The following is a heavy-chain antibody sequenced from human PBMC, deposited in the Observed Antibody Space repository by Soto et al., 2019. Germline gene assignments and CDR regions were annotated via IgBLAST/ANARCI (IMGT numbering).Heavy chain of an antibody. CDR1: GGTFSSYA. V-gene: IGHV1-69*13. Sequence: SVKVSCKASGGTFSSYAISWVRQAPGQGLEWMGGIIPIFGTANYAQKFQGRVTITADESTSTAYMELSSLRSEDTAVYYCAGSPRGVAAAYFDYWGQGTLVTVSS. J-gene: IGHJ4*02. CDR3: AGSPRGVAAAYFDY. CDR2: IIPIFGTA. D-gene: IGHD6-13*01.